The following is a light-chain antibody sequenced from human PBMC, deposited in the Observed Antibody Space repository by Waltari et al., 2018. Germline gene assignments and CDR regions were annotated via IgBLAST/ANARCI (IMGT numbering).Light chain of an antibody. CDR2: DLT. CDR1: NSDNGSSSY. V-gene: IGLV2-14*01. J-gene: IGLJ2*01. CDR3: SSYTGRGTVI. Sequence: QSVLPQPASLSGSPGQPITISCTGTNSDNGSSSYVSWYLQYPSKAPKVIMYDLTERPSGICTRYSASKSGKTASLTISGLQADDEADYSCSSYTGRGTVIFGRRTMGTVL.